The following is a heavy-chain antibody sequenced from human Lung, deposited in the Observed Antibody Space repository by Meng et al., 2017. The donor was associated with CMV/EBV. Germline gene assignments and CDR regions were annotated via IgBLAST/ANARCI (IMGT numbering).Heavy chain of an antibody. D-gene: IGHD6-6*01. CDR2: ISYDGSSR. Sequence: SCASFGFICSEYDMHWFRQAPGKGLEWVAIISYDGSSRYYGDSVKGRFTISRDNSKNTLYLQMDSLRANDTAVYYCANILYSSSSDYWGQGTLVTVSS. CDR3: ANILYSSSSDY. J-gene: IGHJ4*02. V-gene: IGHV3-30*18. CDR1: GFICSEYD.